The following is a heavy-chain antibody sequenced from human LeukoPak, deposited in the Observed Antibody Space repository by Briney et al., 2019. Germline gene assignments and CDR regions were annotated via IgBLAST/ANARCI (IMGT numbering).Heavy chain of an antibody. V-gene: IGHV3-30*03. Sequence: GRSLRLSCAAPGFTFSSYGMHWVRQAPGKGLEWVAVISYDGSDKYYVDSVKGRFTISRDNAKNSLYLQMNSLRAEDTAVYYCAREGTYSYASDYWGQGTLVTVSS. CDR1: GFTFSSYG. J-gene: IGHJ4*02. CDR2: ISYDGSDK. CDR3: AREGTYSYASDY. D-gene: IGHD5-18*01.